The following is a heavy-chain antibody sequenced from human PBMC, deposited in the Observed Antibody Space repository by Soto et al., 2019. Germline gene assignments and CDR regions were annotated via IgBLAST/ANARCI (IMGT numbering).Heavy chain of an antibody. V-gene: IGHV4-61*01. CDR2: IYYSGST. J-gene: IGHJ5*02. Sequence: QVQLQESGPGLVKPSETLSLTCTVSGGSVSSGSYYWSWIRQPPGKGLEWIGYIYYSGSTNYNPSLKSRVTILVDTSKNQFSLKLSSVTAADTAVYYCARGSPAAVRRFDPWGQGTLVTVSS. D-gene: IGHD6-25*01. CDR1: GGSVSSGSYY. CDR3: ARGSPAAVRRFDP.